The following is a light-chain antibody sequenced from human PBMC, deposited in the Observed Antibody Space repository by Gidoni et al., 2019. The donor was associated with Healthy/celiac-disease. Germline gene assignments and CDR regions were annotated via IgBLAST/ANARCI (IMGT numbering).Light chain of an antibody. J-gene: IGKJ1*01. V-gene: IGKV2-28*01. Sequence: DIVMTQSPLSLPVTPGEPASISCRSSQSLLHSNGYNYLDWYLQKPGQSPQLLIYLGSNRASGVPDRFSGSGSGTDFTLKISRVEAEDVGVYYCMQALQTPWTFAHXTKVEIK. CDR1: QSLLHSNGYNY. CDR3: MQALQTPWT. CDR2: LGS.